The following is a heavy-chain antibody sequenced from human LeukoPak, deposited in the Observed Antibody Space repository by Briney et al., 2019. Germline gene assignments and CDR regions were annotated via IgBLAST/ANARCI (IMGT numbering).Heavy chain of an antibody. V-gene: IGHV3-9*01. CDR1: GFTFDDYA. Sequence: PGRSLRLSCAASGFTFDDYAMHWVRHAPGKGLEWVSGISWNSGSIGYADSVKGRFTISRDNAKNSLYLQMNSLRAEDTALYYCAKFPTYYYDSSGYHYGDSFDYWGQGTLVTVSS. J-gene: IGHJ4*02. CDR3: AKFPTYYYDSSGYHYGDSFDY. D-gene: IGHD3-22*01. CDR2: ISWNSGSI.